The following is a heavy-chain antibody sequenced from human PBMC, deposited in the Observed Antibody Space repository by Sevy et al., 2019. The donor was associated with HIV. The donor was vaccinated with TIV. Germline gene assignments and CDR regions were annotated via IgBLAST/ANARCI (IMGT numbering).Heavy chain of an antibody. CDR2: IKQDESEK. D-gene: IGHD3-16*01. V-gene: IGHV3-7*01. Sequence: GGSLRLSCAASGFRGTDYWMSWVRQTPGKGLEWVATIKQDESEKYYVDSVKGRFVITRSNGKTSVSLQMNGLRVEDTALYYCAREVGGFNWRPYYFDSWGQGTLVTVSS. CDR3: AREVGGFNWRPYYFDS. CDR1: GFRGTDYW. J-gene: IGHJ4*02.